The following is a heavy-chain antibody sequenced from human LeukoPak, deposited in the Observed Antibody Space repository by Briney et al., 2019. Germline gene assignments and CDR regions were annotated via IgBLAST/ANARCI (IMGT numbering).Heavy chain of an antibody. Sequence: LPGGSLRLSCAASGFTFSTFEMNWVRQAPGKGLEWVSYISGGGSNIYYADSVKGRFAVSRDDAKNSLYLQMDSLRAEDTAVYYCARTPTYGFWSGYTLDVWGQGTTVTVS. J-gene: IGHJ6*02. CDR3: ARTPTYGFWSGYTLDV. CDR1: GFTFSTFE. D-gene: IGHD3-3*01. CDR2: ISGGGSNI. V-gene: IGHV3-48*03.